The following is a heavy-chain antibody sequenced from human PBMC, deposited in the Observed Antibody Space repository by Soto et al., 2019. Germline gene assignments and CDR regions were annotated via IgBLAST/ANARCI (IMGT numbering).Heavy chain of an antibody. V-gene: IGHV3-33*01. CDR1: GFTFSSYG. CDR2: IWYDGSNK. J-gene: IGHJ4*02. CDR3: ARTNNSGFYFDY. Sequence: QVQLVESGGGVVQPGRSLRLSCAASGFTFSSYGMHWVRQAPGKGLEWVAVIWYDGSNKYYAESVKGRFTISRDNSKNTLYLQMNSLRAEDTAVYYCARTNNSGFYFDYWGQGTLVTVSS. D-gene: IGHD6-19*01.